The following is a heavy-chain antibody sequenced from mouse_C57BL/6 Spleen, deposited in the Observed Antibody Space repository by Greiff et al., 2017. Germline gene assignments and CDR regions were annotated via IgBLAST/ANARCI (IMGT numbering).Heavy chain of an antibody. V-gene: IGHV1-26*01. Sequence: EVQLQQSGPELVKPGASVKISCKASGYTFTDYYMNWVKQSNGKSLEWIGDINPNNGGTSYNQKFKGKATLTVDKSSSTAYMELRSLTSEDSAVYYCARGPNWDWYFDVWGTGTTVTVSS. CDR2: INPNNGGT. J-gene: IGHJ1*03. CDR1: GYTFTDYY. D-gene: IGHD4-1*01. CDR3: ARGPNWDWYFDV.